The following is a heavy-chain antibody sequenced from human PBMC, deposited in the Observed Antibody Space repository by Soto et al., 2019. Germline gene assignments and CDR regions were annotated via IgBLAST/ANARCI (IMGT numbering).Heavy chain of an antibody. Sequence: SETLSLTCAVYGGSFSGYYWSWIRQPPGKGLEWIGEINHSGSTNYNPSLKSRVTISVDTYKNQFSLKLSSVTAADTAVYYCARGKGGGNYYYYYMDVWGKGTTVTVSS. CDR1: GGSFSGYY. J-gene: IGHJ6*03. V-gene: IGHV4-34*01. CDR2: INHSGST. D-gene: IGHD1-26*01. CDR3: ARGKGGGNYYYYYMDV.